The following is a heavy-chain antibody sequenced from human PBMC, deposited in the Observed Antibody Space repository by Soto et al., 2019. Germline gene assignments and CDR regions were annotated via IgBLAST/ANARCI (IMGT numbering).Heavy chain of an antibody. CDR3: PGMTSQGIMDV. CDR2: IYYSGST. Sequence: PSETLSLTYTVSWGSISSYYGSWTRQPPGKGLEWIGYIYYSGSTNYNPSLKSRVTISVDTSKNQFSLKLSSLTASRTAAYYCPGMTSQGIMDVWGKGTTVTVSP. V-gene: IGHV4-59*12. D-gene: IGHD2-21*02. CDR1: WGSISSYY. J-gene: IGHJ6*04.